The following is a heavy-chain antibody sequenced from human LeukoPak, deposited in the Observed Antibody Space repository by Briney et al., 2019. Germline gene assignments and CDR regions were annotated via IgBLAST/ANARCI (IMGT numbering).Heavy chain of an antibody. CDR3: ARNLLLWFGESSSDCFDP. V-gene: IGHV1-8*01. J-gene: IGHJ5*02. CDR1: GYTFTSYD. Sequence: ASVKVSCKASGYTFTSYDINWVRQATGQGHEWMGWMNPNSGNTGYAQKFQGRVTMTRNTSISTAYMELSSLRSEDTAVYYCARNLLLWFGESSSDCFDPWGQGTLVTVSS. CDR2: MNPNSGNT. D-gene: IGHD3-10*01.